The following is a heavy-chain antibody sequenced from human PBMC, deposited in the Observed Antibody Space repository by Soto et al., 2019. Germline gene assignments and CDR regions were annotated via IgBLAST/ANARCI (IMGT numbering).Heavy chain of an antibody. Sequence: VWALRLSCSTSVFTFNTHAMDWGVHSPCGGLEWVAVISYDGSHEYYLDSVKGRFTISRDMSKTTLYLQMNSLRPEDTAVYYCAKDELWRGAQYTTFEYWGQGTLVTVSS. CDR3: AKDELWRGAQYTTFEY. CDR2: ISYDGSHE. V-gene: IGHV3-30*18. D-gene: IGHD3-3*01. J-gene: IGHJ4*02. CDR1: VFTFNTHA.